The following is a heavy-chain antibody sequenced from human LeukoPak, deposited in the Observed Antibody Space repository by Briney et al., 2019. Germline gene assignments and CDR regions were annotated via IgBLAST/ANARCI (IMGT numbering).Heavy chain of an antibody. CDR3: ARDFVAGYPSAFDY. CDR2: ISSSSSTI. J-gene: IGHJ4*02. CDR1: GFTFSGYS. V-gene: IGHV3-48*04. Sequence: PGGSLRLSCAASGFTFSGYSMNWVRQAPGKGLEWVSYISSSSSTIYYADSVKGRFTISRDNAKNSLYLQMNSLRAEDTAVYYCARDFVAGYPSAFDYWGQGTLVTVSS. D-gene: IGHD6-19*01.